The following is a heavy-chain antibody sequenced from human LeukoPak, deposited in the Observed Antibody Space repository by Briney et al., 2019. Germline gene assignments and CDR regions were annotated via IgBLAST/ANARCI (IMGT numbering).Heavy chain of an antibody. CDR2: ISSNGGST. J-gene: IGHJ4*02. V-gene: IGHV3-64D*06. CDR1: GFTFSSYA. CDR3: VNGGTNGTPFDY. Sequence: GGSLRLSCSASGFTFSSYAMHWVRQAPGKGLEYGSAISSNGGSTYYADSVKGRFTISRDNSKNTLYLQMSSLRAEDTAVYYCVNGGTNGTPFDYWGQGTLVTVSS. D-gene: IGHD1-1*01.